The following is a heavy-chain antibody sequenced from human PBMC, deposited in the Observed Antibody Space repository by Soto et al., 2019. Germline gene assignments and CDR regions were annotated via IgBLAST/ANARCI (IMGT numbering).Heavy chain of an antibody. J-gene: IGHJ4*02. CDR1: GFILSIDA. CDR3: AREGYQQWLVQGSFDS. D-gene: IGHD6-19*01. CDR2: ISTNGGST. Sequence: PGGSLRLSCSASGFILSIDALHLGRQAPGKGLEYVSSISTNGGSTDYADSVKGRFTISRDNSKNTVYLQMSSLRVEDTAVYYCAREGYQQWLVQGSFDSWGQGTLVTVSS. V-gene: IGHV3-64D*06.